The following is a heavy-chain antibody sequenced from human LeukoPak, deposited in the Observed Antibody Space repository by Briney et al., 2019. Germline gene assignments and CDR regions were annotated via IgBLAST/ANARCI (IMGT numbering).Heavy chain of an antibody. V-gene: IGHV4-4*02. Sequence: SGTLSLTCAVSGGSISSSNWWSWVRQPPGKGLEWIGEIYHSGSTNYNPSLKSRVTISVDKSKNQFSLKLSSVTAADTAVYYCARDGPYYYDSSGYYDAFDIWGQGTMVTVSS. CDR1: GGSISSSNW. CDR3: ARDGPYYYDSSGYYDAFDI. CDR2: IYHSGST. D-gene: IGHD3-22*01. J-gene: IGHJ3*02.